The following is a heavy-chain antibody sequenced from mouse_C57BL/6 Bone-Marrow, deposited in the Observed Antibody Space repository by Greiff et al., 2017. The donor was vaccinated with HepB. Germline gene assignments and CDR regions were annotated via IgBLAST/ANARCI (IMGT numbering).Heavy chain of an antibody. Sequence: QQSGAELVRPGASVKLSCTASGFNIKDDYMHWVKQRPEQGLEWIGWIDPENGDTEYASKFQGKATITADTSSNTAYLQLSSLTSEDTAVYYCTTRRKTGKGFAYWGQGTLVTVSA. CDR1: GFNIKDDY. CDR2: IDPENGDT. V-gene: IGHV14-4*01. CDR3: TTRRKTGKGFAY. J-gene: IGHJ3*01. D-gene: IGHD4-1*01.